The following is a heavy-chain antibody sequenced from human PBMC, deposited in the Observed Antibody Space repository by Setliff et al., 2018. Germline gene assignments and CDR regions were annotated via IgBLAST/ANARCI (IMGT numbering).Heavy chain of an antibody. D-gene: IGHD2-2*01. CDR1: GYTFKNYG. V-gene: IGHV1-18*01. J-gene: IGHJ4*02. CDR3: ARGPLVFVVAPPAAKFDF. CDR2: LQTYRGHT. Sequence: GASVKVSCKASGYTFKNYGVSWVRQAPGQGLEWMGWLQTYRGHTNYAQKFRGRDTMTTDTPTSTAYMELRSLRSDDTAVYYCARGPLVFVVAPPAAKFDFWGQGTLVTVSS.